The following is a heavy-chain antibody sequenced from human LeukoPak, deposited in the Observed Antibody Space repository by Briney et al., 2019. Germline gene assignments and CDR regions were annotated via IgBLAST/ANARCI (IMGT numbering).Heavy chain of an antibody. CDR3: ARAPKGSSGWYGYYFDY. CDR1: GFTFSSYA. Sequence: GGSLRLSCAASGFTFSSYAMHWVRQAPGKGLEWVAVISYDGSNKYYADSVKGRFTISRDNSKNTLYLQMNSLRAEDTAVYYCARAPKGSSGWYGYYFDYWGQGTLVTVSS. CDR2: ISYDGSNK. J-gene: IGHJ4*02. D-gene: IGHD6-19*01. V-gene: IGHV3-30-3*01.